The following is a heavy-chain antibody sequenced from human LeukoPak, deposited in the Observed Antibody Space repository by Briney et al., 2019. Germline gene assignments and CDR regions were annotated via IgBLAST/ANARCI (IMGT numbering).Heavy chain of an antibody. Sequence: GGSLRLSCAASGFTFSTYAMSWVRQAPGKGLEWVSAISGSGGDTYYADSVKGRLTISRDNFKNTVYLQMSSLRAEDTAVYYCAREYGDYYYYGMDVWGQGTTVTVSS. V-gene: IGHV3-23*01. D-gene: IGHD4-17*01. J-gene: IGHJ6*02. CDR3: AREYGDYYYYGMDV. CDR2: ISGSGGDT. CDR1: GFTFSTYA.